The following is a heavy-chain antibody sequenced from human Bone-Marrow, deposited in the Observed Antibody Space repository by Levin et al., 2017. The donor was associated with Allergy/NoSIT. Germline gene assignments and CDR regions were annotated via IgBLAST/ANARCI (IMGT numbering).Heavy chain of an antibody. CDR2: VIPLFGTP. J-gene: IGHJ4*02. CDR1: GGSFTNHD. V-gene: IGHV1-69*13. Sequence: SVKVSCKASGGSFTNHDVSWVRQAPGQGLEWMGGVIPLFGTPNYAQKFQDRVTINADESTSTVYLELSRLRSDDTAVYYCAATNKYDSGGYDHWGQGTLVTVSS. CDR3: AATNKYDSGGYDH. D-gene: IGHD3-22*01.